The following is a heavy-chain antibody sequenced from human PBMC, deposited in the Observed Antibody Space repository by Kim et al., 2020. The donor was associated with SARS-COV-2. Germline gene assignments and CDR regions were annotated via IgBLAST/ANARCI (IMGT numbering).Heavy chain of an antibody. V-gene: IGHV3-23*01. CDR3: AKGDYDRPSVLYYSFMAGAFDI. CDR2: ISGSGGST. J-gene: IGHJ3*02. CDR1: GFTFSSYA. Sequence: GGSLRLSCAASGFTFSSYAMSWVRQAPGKGLEWVSAISGSGGSTYYADSVKGRFTISRDNSKNTLYLQMNSLRAEDTAVYYCAKGDYDRPSVLYYSFMAGAFDIWGQGTMVTVSS. D-gene: IGHD3-9*01.